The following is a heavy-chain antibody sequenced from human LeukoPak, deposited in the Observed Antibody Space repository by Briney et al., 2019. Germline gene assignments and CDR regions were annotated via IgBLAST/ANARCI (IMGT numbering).Heavy chain of an antibody. Sequence: PSETLSLTCTVPGCSLSSGCYYWSWIRQPAGEGLECLGRNYTSGSTNYTPPLKSRVPISVDTPKNQFSLKLSSVTAADTAVYYCARSRNLRGLPFDYWGQGTLVTVSS. J-gene: IGHJ4*02. D-gene: IGHD5-12*01. CDR2: NYTSGST. CDR1: GCSLSSGCYY. V-gene: IGHV4-61*02. CDR3: ARSRNLRGLPFDY.